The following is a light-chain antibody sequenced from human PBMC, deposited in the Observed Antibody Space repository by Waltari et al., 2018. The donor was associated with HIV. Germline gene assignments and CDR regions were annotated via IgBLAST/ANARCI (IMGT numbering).Light chain of an antibody. V-gene: IGLV2-8*01. CDR3: SFYGGSNILV. Sequence: QSALTQPPSASGSPGQSVTISCPGASSDLVVSNSVSWYQQRPGKAPKVIISEVSKRSSGVPNRFSGSTSGNTASLTVSGLQADDEAEYFCSFYGGSNILVFGGGTKLTVL. CDR1: SSDLVVSNS. CDR2: EVS. J-gene: IGLJ2*01.